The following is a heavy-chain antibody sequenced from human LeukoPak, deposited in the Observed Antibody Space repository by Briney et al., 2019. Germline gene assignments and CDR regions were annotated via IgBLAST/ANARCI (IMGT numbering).Heavy chain of an antibody. Sequence: ASAKVSCKASGYTFTTYAMHWVRQAPGQRLEWMGWINAGNGNTKYSQKFQGRVTITSDTSASTAYMELSSLRSEDTAVYYCARPDYGDTPPRYWGQGTLVTVSS. CDR3: ARPDYGDTPPRY. V-gene: IGHV1-3*01. CDR2: INAGNGNT. D-gene: IGHD4-17*01. J-gene: IGHJ4*02. CDR1: GYTFTTYA.